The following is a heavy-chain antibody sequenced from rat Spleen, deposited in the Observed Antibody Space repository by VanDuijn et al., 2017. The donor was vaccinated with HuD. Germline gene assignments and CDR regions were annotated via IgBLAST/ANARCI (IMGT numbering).Heavy chain of an antibody. J-gene: IGHJ4*01. CDR1: GFSFSDYY. CDR3: ARHNSGYGVMDA. Sequence: EVQLVESGGGLVQPGRSLKLSCAASGFSFSDYYMAWVRQAPTKGLEWIASITNTDGRTHYPDSVKGRFTISRDIAKSSLYLQMDSLRSEDTATYYCARHNSGYGVMDAWGQGASVTVSS. CDR2: ITNTDGRT. V-gene: IGHV5-25*01. D-gene: IGHD4-3*01.